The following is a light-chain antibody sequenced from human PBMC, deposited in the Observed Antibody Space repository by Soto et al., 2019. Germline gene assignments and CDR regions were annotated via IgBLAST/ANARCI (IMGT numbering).Light chain of an antibody. J-gene: IGLJ2*01. Sequence: QSALTQPPSASGSPGQSVTISCTGTSSDVGYFNYVSWYQQHPGKAPKLMIYEVTKRPSGVPDRFSGSKSGNTASLTVSGLQAEDEADYYCSSYTGSNNLVFGGGTKLTVL. CDR3: SSYTGSNNLV. CDR1: SSDVGYFNY. V-gene: IGLV2-8*01. CDR2: EVT.